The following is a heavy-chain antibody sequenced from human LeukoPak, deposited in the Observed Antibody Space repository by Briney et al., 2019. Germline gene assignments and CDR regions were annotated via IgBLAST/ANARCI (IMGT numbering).Heavy chain of an antibody. CDR1: GFTFSSYS. J-gene: IGHJ4*02. CDR3: ARGNLWFGELVY. CDR2: ISSSPSYI. V-gene: IGHV3-21*01. D-gene: IGHD3-10*01. Sequence: GGSLRLSCAASGFTFSSYSMNWVRQAPGKGLEWVSFISSSPSYIYYADSVQGRITISRDNAKNSLYLQMNSLRAEDTAVYYCARGNLWFGELVYWGQGTLVTISS.